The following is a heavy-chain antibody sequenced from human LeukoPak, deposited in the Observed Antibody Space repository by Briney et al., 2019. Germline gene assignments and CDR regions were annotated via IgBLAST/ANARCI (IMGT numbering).Heavy chain of an antibody. CDR3: AKEPDYGDYVGNWFDP. Sequence: PGGSLRLSCAASGFTFSAYYMTWIRQAPGKGLEWVSAISGSGGSTYYADSVKGRFTISRDNSKNTLYLQMNSLRAEDTAVYYCAKEPDYGDYVGNWFDPWGQGTLVTVSS. CDR1: GFTFSAYY. V-gene: IGHV3-23*01. J-gene: IGHJ5*02. D-gene: IGHD4-17*01. CDR2: ISGSGGST.